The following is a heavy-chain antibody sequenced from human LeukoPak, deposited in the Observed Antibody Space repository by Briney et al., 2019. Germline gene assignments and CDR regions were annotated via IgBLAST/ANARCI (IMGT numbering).Heavy chain of an antibody. J-gene: IGHJ4*02. CDR2: IGTAGDT. CDR1: GFTFSNYD. Sequence: GGSLRLSCAASGFTFSNYDMHWVRQATGKGLEWVSAIGTAGDTHYAGSVKGRFTISRDNAKNTLYLQMNSLRAEDTAVYYCAVSLIGALDYWGQGTLVTVSS. V-gene: IGHV3-13*04. D-gene: IGHD6-6*01. CDR3: AVSLIGALDY.